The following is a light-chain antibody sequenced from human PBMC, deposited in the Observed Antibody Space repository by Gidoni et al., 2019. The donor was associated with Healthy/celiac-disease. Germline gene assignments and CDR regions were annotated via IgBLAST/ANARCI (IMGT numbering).Light chain of an antibody. V-gene: IGKV1-9*01. Sequence: DIQLTQSPSFLSASVEDRVTITCWASQGISRYLAWYQQKPGKAPKLLIYAASTLQSGVPSRFSGSGSGTEFTLTISSLQPADFATSYCQQLNSYPRTFGPGTKADI. CDR1: QGISRY. J-gene: IGKJ3*01. CDR2: AAS. CDR3: QQLNSYPRT.